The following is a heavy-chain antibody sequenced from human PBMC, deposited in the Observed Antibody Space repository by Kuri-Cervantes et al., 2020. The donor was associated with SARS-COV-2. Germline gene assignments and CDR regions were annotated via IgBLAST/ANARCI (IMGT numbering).Heavy chain of an antibody. D-gene: IGHD3-9*01. V-gene: IGHV4-39*01. J-gene: IGHJ4*02. CDR3: GRQASDWHIDY. CDR1: GGSISSSGHY. CDR2: IYFSGST. Sequence: GSLRLSCSVSGGSISSSGHYWGWVRQPPGKGLEWIGRIYFSGSTYYTPSLKSRVTISVDTSKNQFSLKLTSVTATDTAVYYCGRQASDWHIDYWGQGTLVTVSS.